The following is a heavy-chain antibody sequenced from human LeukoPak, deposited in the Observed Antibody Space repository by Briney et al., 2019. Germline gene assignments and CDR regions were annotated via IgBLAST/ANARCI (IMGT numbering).Heavy chain of an antibody. Sequence: PSETLSLTCTVSGGTTSNYYRSWIRQPPGKGLEWIGTINCSGSTNYNPSLKSRVTISVDTSKSQFSLKLSSVTAADTAVYYCASVPHITMVRGVTNRYYYYYYGMDVWGQGTTVTVSS. D-gene: IGHD3-10*01. CDR3: ASVPHITMVRGVTNRYYYYYYGMDV. CDR1: GGTTSNYY. CDR2: INCSGST. J-gene: IGHJ6*02. V-gene: IGHV4-59*08.